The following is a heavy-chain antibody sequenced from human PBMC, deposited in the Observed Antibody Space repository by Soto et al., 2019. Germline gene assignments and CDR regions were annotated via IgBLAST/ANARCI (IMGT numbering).Heavy chain of an antibody. CDR2: IYPGDSDT. D-gene: IGHD3-22*01. J-gene: IGHJ6*02. CDR3: ARHSFDYYDSSGPSGGGMDV. CDR1: GYSFIDYW. Sequence: GESLKISCKGSGYSFIDYWIGWVRQMPGKGLEWMGIIYPGDSDTRYSPSFQGQVTISADKSISTAYLQWSSLKASDTAMYYCARHSFDYYDSSGPSGGGMDVWGQGTTVTVSS. V-gene: IGHV5-51*01.